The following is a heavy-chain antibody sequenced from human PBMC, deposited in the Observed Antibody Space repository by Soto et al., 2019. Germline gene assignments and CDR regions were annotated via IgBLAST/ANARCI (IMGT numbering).Heavy chain of an antibody. CDR3: ARDAQGVFLHY. V-gene: IGHV1-18*01. Sequence: QVQLVQSGAEVKKPGASVKVSCKASGYTFTSYGISWVRQAPGQGLEWMGWISAYNGNTNYAQKRQGRVTMTRDTSTSTGYMELRSLRSDDTAVYYCARDAQGVFLHYWGQGTLVTVSS. CDR1: GYTFTSYG. D-gene: IGHD3-16*01. J-gene: IGHJ4*02. CDR2: ISAYNGNT.